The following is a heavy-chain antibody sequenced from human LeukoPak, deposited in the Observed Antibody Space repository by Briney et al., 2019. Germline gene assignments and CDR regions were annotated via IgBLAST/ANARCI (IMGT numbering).Heavy chain of an antibody. CDR2: INPNSGGT. V-gene: IGHV1-2*02. D-gene: IGHD4-11*01. Sequence: GASVKVSCKASGYTFTGYYMHWVRQAPGQGLEWMGWINPNSGGTNYAQKFQGRVTMTRDTSISTAYMELSRLRSDDTAVYYCARDITVLQSAFDIWGQGTMVTVSS. CDR3: ARDITVLQSAFDI. CDR1: GYTFTGYY. J-gene: IGHJ3*02.